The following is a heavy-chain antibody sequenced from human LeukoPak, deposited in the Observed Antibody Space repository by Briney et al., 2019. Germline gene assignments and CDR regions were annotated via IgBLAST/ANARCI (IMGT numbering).Heavy chain of an antibody. Sequence: ASVKVSCKASGYTFTSYDINWVRQATGQGLAWMGWMNPNSGNTGYAQKFQGRVTMTRNTSISTAYMELSSLRSEDTAVYYCARKRAYYDSSGYFGYWGQGTLVTVSS. CDR1: GYTFTSYD. D-gene: IGHD3-22*01. V-gene: IGHV1-8*01. J-gene: IGHJ4*02. CDR3: ARKRAYYDSSGYFGY. CDR2: MNPNSGNT.